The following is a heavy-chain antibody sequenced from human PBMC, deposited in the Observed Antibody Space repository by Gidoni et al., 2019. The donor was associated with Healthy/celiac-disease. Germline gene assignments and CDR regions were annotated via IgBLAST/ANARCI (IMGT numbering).Heavy chain of an antibody. CDR3: ARDFASYSSSSPPDY. V-gene: IGHV3-21*01. CDR1: GFPFSSYS. CDR2: ISSSSSYI. Sequence: EVQLVESGGGLVKPGGSLRLSCAASGFPFSSYSMNWVRQAPGKGLEWVSSISSSSSYIYYADSVKGRFTISRDNAKNSLYLQMNSLRAEDTAVYYCARDFASYSSSSPPDYWGQGTLVTVSS. J-gene: IGHJ4*02. D-gene: IGHD6-6*01.